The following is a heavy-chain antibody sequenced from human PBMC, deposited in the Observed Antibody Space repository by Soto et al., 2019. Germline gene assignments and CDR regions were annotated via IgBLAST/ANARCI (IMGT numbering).Heavy chain of an antibody. CDR2: IKQDGSEK. Sequence: GGSLRLSCAASGFTFSSYWMIWVRQAPGKGLEWVANIKQDGSEKYYVDSVKGRFTISRDNAKNSLYLQMNSLRAEDTAVYYCAKTLYYDFWSGPPAGAFDIWGQGTMVTVSS. CDR1: GFTFSSYW. V-gene: IGHV3-7*05. CDR3: AKTLYYDFWSGPPAGAFDI. J-gene: IGHJ3*02. D-gene: IGHD3-3*01.